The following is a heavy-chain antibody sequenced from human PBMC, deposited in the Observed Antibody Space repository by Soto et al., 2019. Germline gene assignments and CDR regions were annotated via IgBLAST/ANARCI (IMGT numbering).Heavy chain of an antibody. CDR2: IYYSGST. CDR3: AKNTRFGELFHDYYAVDV. V-gene: IGHV4-59*01. D-gene: IGHD3-10*01. Sequence: SETLSLTCTVSGGSISSYYWSWIRQPPGKGLEWIGYIYYSGSTNYNPSLKSRVTISVDTSKNQFSLKLSSVTAADTAVYYCAKNTRFGELFHDYYAVDVWGQGTTVTVSS. J-gene: IGHJ6*02. CDR1: GGSISSYY.